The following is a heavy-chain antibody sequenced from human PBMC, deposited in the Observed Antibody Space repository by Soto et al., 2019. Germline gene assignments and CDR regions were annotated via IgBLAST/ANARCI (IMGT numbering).Heavy chain of an antibody. D-gene: IGHD3-22*01. V-gene: IGHV3-33*01. CDR2: IWYDGSNK. J-gene: IGHJ4*02. CDR3: AREFRTDLDDYYDSSGYAYTYFDY. CDR1: GFTFSSYG. Sequence: GGSLRLSCAASGFTFSSYGMHWVRQAPGKGLEWVAVIWYDGSNKYYADSVKGRFTISRDNSKNTLYLQMNSLRAEDTAVYYCAREFRTDLDDYYDSSGYAYTYFDYWGQGTLVTVSS.